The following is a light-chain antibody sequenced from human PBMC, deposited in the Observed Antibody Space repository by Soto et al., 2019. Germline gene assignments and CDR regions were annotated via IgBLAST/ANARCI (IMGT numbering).Light chain of an antibody. CDR3: QHYNSYSEA. Sequence: DLQMTQTPSTLSGSVGDRVTITCRASQTISSWLAWYQQKPGKAPKLLIYKASTLKSGGPSRFSGSGSGTEFTLTISGLQPDDFATYYCQHYNSYSEAFGQGTKVDIK. V-gene: IGKV1-5*03. CDR2: KAS. J-gene: IGKJ1*01. CDR1: QTISSW.